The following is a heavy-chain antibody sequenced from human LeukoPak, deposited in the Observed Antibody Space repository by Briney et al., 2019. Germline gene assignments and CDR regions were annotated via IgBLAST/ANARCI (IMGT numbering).Heavy chain of an antibody. CDR1: GYSIRSGYH. J-gene: IGHJ4*02. D-gene: IGHD3-22*01. V-gene: IGHV4-38-2*01. CDR3: ARRDFDSSGYLSFYFDY. Sequence: TSETLSLTCAVSGYSIRSGYHWSWIRPPPGKGLEWIGIIYQSWSTYYNPSLKSRVTISVDTSKNQFSLNLSSVTAAGSAVYYCARRDFDSSGYLSFYFDYWGQGTLVTVSS. CDR2: IYQSWST.